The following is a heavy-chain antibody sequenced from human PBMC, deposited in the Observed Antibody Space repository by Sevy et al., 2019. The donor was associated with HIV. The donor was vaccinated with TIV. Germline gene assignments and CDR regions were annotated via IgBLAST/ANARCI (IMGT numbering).Heavy chain of an antibody. CDR2: IKQDGSEK. J-gene: IGHJ4*02. Sequence: GGSLRLSCAASGFTFSSYWMSWVRQAPGKGLEWVANIKQDGSEKYYVDSVQGRFTISRDNAKNSLYLQMNSLRDEDTAVYYCAACYYDSTGAFDYWGQGTLVTVSS. CDR1: GFTFSSYW. CDR3: AACYYDSTGAFDY. D-gene: IGHD3-22*01. V-gene: IGHV3-7*01.